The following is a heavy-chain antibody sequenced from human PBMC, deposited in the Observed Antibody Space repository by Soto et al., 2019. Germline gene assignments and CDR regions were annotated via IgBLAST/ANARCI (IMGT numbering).Heavy chain of an antibody. V-gene: IGHV4-30-2*03. CDR2: IYYSGST. CDR1: GGSISSGGYS. D-gene: IGHD1-1*01. CDR3: ARGLEMATTGGAFDI. Sequence: SETLSLTCAVSGGSISSGGYSWSWIRQPPGKGLEWIGSIYYSGSTYYNPSLKSRVTISVDTSKNQFSLKLSSVTAADTAVYYCARGLEMATTGGAFDIWGQGTMVTVSS. J-gene: IGHJ3*02.